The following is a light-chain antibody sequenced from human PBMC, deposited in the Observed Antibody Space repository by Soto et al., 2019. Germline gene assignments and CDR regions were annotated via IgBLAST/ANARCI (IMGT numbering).Light chain of an antibody. CDR2: AAS. CDR1: QSIATY. CDR3: QQSYSIPWT. Sequence: DIGMTQSPSSLSVSVGDSVTINCRTSQSIATYLNWYQQKPGKAPKLLIYAASSLQSGVPSRFSGSGSGTEFTLTITSLRPDDFATYYCQQSYSIPWTFGQGTKVEIK. V-gene: IGKV1-39*01. J-gene: IGKJ1*01.